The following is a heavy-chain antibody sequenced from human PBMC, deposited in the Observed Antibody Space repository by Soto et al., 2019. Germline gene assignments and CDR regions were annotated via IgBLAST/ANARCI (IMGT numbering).Heavy chain of an antibody. CDR3: ARHGYYGSGSYRWFDP. Sequence: QVQLQESGPGLVKPSETLSLTCTVSGGSISSYYWSWIRQPPGKGLEWIGYIYYSGGTNYNPSLRSRVTVAVDTAKNQFPLKLSSVTAADTAVYYCARHGYYGSGSYRWFDPWGQGTLVTVSS. J-gene: IGHJ5*02. V-gene: IGHV4-59*08. D-gene: IGHD3-10*01. CDR2: IYYSGGT. CDR1: GGSISSYY.